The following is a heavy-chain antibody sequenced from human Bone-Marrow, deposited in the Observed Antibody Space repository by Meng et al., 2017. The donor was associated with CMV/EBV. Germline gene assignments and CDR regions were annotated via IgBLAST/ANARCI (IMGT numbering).Heavy chain of an antibody. Sequence: GGSLRLSCAASGFTFSSYWMNWVRQAPGKGLEWVANIKQDGSEKYYVDSLKGRFTISRDNAKNSLYLQMNSLRAEDTAVYYCARRRGSYSSDYWGHGTLVTVSS. CDR2: IKQDGSEK. D-gene: IGHD1-26*01. V-gene: IGHV3-7*01. CDR1: GFTFSSYW. J-gene: IGHJ4*01. CDR3: ARRRGSYSSDY.